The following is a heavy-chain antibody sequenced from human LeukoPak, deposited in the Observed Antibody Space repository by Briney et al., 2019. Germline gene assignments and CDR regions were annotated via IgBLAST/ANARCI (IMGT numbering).Heavy chain of an antibody. Sequence: ASVKVSCKAPGYTLTSHYMHWLRQPPGQGLEWMGGIIPIFGTANYAQKFQGRVTITTDESTSTAYMELSSLRSEDTAVYYCASSPLSYYGSGSYYNVVDYWGQGTLVTVSS. CDR3: ASSPLSYYGSGSYYNVVDY. CDR1: GYTLTSHY. J-gene: IGHJ4*02. D-gene: IGHD3-10*01. CDR2: IIPIFGTA. V-gene: IGHV1-69*05.